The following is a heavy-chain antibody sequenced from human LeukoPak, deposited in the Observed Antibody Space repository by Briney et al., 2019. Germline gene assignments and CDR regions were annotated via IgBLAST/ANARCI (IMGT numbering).Heavy chain of an antibody. D-gene: IGHD2-2*01. CDR1: GFSFSSYA. V-gene: IGHV3-30-3*01. CDR2: ISYDGSNK. CDR3: AKDWGQVPASISGH. J-gene: IGHJ1*01. Sequence: GGSLRLSCAASGFSFSSYAMHGVRQAPGKELQWVAVISYDGSNKYYADSVKGRFTISRDTSRNTLFLQMNSLRTEDTAVYYCAKDWGQVPASISGHWGQGTLVTVSS.